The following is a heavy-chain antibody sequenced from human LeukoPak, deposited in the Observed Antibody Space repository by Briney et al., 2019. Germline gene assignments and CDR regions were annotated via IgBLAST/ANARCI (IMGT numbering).Heavy chain of an antibody. J-gene: IGHJ5*02. D-gene: IGHD3-10*01. V-gene: IGHV1-24*01. CDR2: FDPEDGET. Sequence: ASVKVSCKVSGYTLTELSMHWVRRAPGKGLEWMGGFDPEDGETIYAQKFQGRVTMTEDTSTDTAYMELSSLRSEDTAVYYCATLGDMVRENWFDPWGQGTLVTVSS. CDR3: ATLGDMVRENWFDP. CDR1: GYTLTELS.